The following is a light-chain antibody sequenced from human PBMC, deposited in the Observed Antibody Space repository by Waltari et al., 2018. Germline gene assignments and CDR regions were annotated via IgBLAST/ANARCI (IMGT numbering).Light chain of an antibody. Sequence: SYEVTQPPSVSVSPGQTASITCSGDTLGNTYVCWYQQKPGQSPVLVIYEDTKRPSGIPERFSGSNSGNTATLTISGTQAMDEADYYCQAWDSSTVVFGGGTKLTVL. CDR3: QAWDSSTVV. J-gene: IGLJ2*01. V-gene: IGLV3-1*01. CDR2: EDT. CDR1: TLGNTY.